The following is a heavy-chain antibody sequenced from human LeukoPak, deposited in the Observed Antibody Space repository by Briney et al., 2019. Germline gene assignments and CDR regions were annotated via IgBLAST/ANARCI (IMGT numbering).Heavy chain of an antibody. CDR1: GGSISSYY. V-gene: IGHV4-59*08. CDR2: IYYSGST. D-gene: IGHD5-12*01. J-gene: IGHJ4*02. Sequence: SETLSLTCTVSGGSISSYYWSWIRQPPGKGLEWIGYIYYSGSTNYNPSLKSRVTISVDTSKNQFSLKLSSVTAADTAVYYCARLHSGYDPPYYFDYWGQGTLVTLSS. CDR3: ARLHSGYDPPYYFDY.